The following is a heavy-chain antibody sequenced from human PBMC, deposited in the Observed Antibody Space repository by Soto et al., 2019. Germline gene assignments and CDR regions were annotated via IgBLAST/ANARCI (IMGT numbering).Heavy chain of an antibody. Sequence: GASVKVSCKASGYTFTSYAMHWVRHAPGQRLEWMGRINAGNGNTKYSQKLQGRVTITRDTSASTAYMKLSSLRSEDTAVYYCASSLTVPAAIGDWGQGTVGTVS. CDR3: ASSLTVPAAIGD. D-gene: IGHD2-2*02. V-gene: IGHV1-3*01. J-gene: IGHJ4*02. CDR1: GYTFTSYA. CDR2: INAGNGNT.